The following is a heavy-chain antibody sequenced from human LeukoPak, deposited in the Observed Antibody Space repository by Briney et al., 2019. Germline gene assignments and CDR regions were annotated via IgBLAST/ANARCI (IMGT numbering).Heavy chain of an antibody. CDR1: GYTFTGYY. Sequence: ASVKVSCKASGYTFTGYYMHWVRQAPGQGLAWMGWINPNSGGTNYAQKFQGRVTMTTDTSTSTAYMELRSLRSDDTAVYYCARGPVDPAGVFDYWGQGTLVTVSS. D-gene: IGHD5-12*01. J-gene: IGHJ4*02. CDR2: INPNSGGT. V-gene: IGHV1-2*02. CDR3: ARGPVDPAGVFDY.